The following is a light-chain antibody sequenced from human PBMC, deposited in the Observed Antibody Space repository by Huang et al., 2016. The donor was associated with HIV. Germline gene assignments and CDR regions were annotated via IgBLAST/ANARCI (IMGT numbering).Light chain of an antibody. CDR2: GAS. Sequence: IILTQSPATLSVSPGEGATLSCRASQSIGTNLAWYQHGPGQAPRLLVYGASTRATGVPVRFSGSGSGTQFNLTLSSLQSEDFATYYCQHYSNWPPLTFGGGTKV. V-gene: IGKV3-15*01. CDR3: QHYSNWPPLT. J-gene: IGKJ4*01. CDR1: QSIGTN.